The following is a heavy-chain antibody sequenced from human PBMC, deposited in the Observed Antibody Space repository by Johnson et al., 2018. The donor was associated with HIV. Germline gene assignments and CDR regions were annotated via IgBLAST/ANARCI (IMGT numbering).Heavy chain of an antibody. CDR2: ISYDGSNK. CDR1: GFTFSSYG. CDR3: ALVSYFWSAYQNDAFDI. J-gene: IGHJ3*02. Sequence: VQLVESGGGVVQPGRSLRLSCAASGFTFSSYGMHWVRHAPGQGLEWMAVISYDGSNKYYADSVKGRFPISRDNSKNTLYLQMNSLRAEDTAVYYCALVSYFWSAYQNDAFDIWGQGTMVTVSS. V-gene: IGHV3-30*04. D-gene: IGHD3-3*01.